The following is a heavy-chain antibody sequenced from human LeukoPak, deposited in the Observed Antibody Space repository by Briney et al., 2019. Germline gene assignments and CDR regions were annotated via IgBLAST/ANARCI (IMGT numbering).Heavy chain of an antibody. Sequence: ASVKVSCKASGYTFTNYGISWVRQAPGQGLEWMGWISGYSGNTNYAQNLQGRVTVTTDKSTSTAYMELRSLRSDDTAVYFCARDSQYSYGELDYWGQGTLVTVSS. V-gene: IGHV1-18*01. J-gene: IGHJ4*02. CDR1: GYTFTNYG. CDR3: ARDSQYSYGELDY. CDR2: ISGYSGNT. D-gene: IGHD5-18*01.